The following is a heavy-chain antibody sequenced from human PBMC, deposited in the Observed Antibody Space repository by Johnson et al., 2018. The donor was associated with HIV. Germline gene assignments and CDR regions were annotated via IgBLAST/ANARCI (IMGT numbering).Heavy chain of an antibody. J-gene: IGHJ3*02. V-gene: IGHV3-20*04. CDR3: ARVLCSGGSCYSDAFDI. CDR1: GFTFDDYG. CDR2: INWNGGST. Sequence: VQLVESGGGVVRPGGSLRLSCAASGFTFDDYGMSWVRQAPGKGLEWVPGINWNGGSTGSADSVTGRFPISRANAKNSLYLQMNSLRAEDTALYYCARVLCSGGSCYSDAFDIWGQGTMVTVSS. D-gene: IGHD2-15*01.